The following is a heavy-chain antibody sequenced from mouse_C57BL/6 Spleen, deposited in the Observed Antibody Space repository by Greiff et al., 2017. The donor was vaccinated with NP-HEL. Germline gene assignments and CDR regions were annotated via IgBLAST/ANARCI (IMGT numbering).Heavy chain of an antibody. J-gene: IGHJ4*01. CDR2: IRNKANGYTT. V-gene: IGHV7-3*01. CDR1: GFTFTDYY. Sequence: EVKLMESGGGLVQPGGSLSLSCAASGFTFTDYYMSWVRQPPGKALEWLGFIRNKANGYTTEYSASVKGRFTISRDNSQSILYLQMNALRAEDSATYYCARYTAGNYYAMDYWGQGTSVTVSS. CDR3: ARYTAGNYYAMDY. D-gene: IGHD2-1*01.